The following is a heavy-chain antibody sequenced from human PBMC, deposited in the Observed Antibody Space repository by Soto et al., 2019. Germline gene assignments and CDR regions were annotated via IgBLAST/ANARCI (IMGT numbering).Heavy chain of an antibody. CDR2: IIPIFGTA. Sequence: SLQVSCKASCGTLRSYAISWVRQAPGQGLEWMGGIIPIFGTANYAQKFQGRVTITADKSTSTAYMELSSLRSEDTAVYYCARASGIAAAGTPTGAFDIWGQGKMVTVS. CDR1: CGTLRSYA. D-gene: IGHD6-13*01. V-gene: IGHV1-69*06. CDR3: ARASGIAAAGTPTGAFDI. J-gene: IGHJ3*02.